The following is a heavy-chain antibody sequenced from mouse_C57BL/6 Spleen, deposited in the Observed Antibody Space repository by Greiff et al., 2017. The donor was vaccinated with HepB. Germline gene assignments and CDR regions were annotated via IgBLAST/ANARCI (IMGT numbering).Heavy chain of an antibody. CDR2: IDPNSGGT. V-gene: IGHV1-72*01. J-gene: IGHJ2*01. Sequence: QVQLKQPGAELVKPGASVKLSCKASGYTFTSYWMHWVKQRPGRGLEWIGRIDPNSGGTKYNEKFKSKATLTVDKPSSTAYMQLSSLTSEDSAVYYCARADYGSSYGNGYFDYWGQGTTLTVSS. CDR3: ARADYGSSYGNGYFDY. CDR1: GYTFTSYW. D-gene: IGHD1-1*01.